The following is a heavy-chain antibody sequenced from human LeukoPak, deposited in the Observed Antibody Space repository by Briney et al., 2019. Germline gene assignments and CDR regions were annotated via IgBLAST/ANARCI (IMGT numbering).Heavy chain of an antibody. D-gene: IGHD6-19*01. Sequence: GESLKISCQGSGYSFPNYWIAWVRQLPGKGLEWMGIIYPGDSDTRYSPSFQGQVTTSADKSISTAYLQWSSLKASDTAMYYCARHAYSSGWRDFDYWGQGTLVTVSS. V-gene: IGHV5-51*01. CDR2: IYPGDSDT. CDR1: GYSFPNYW. CDR3: ARHAYSSGWRDFDY. J-gene: IGHJ4*02.